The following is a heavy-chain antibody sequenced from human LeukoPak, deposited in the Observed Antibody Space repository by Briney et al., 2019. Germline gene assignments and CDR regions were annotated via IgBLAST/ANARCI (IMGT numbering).Heavy chain of an antibody. D-gene: IGHD3-16*01. J-gene: IGHJ4*02. V-gene: IGHV1-69*05. Sequence: ASVKVSRKASGGTFSSYAISWVRQAPGQGLEWMGGIIPIFGTANYAQKFQGRVTMTRNTSISTAYMELSSLRSEDTAVYYCASGDDGGPFDYWGQGTLVTVSS. CDR2: IIPIFGTA. CDR1: GGTFSSYA. CDR3: ASGDDGGPFDY.